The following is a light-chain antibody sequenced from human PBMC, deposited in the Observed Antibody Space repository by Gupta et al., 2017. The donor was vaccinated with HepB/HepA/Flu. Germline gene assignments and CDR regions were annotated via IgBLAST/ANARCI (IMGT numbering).Light chain of an antibody. V-gene: IGKV2-28*01. CDR1: QSLVHSNGYNY. CDR3: MQALESPRT. J-gene: IGKJ2*02. Sequence: DIVMTQSPLSLPVTPGEPASISCRSSQSLVHSNGYNYLDWYLQKPGQSPQLLIYLGSNRASGVPDRFSGSGSGADFTLKISRVEADDVGAYYCMQALESPRTFGQGTNLEIK. CDR2: LGS.